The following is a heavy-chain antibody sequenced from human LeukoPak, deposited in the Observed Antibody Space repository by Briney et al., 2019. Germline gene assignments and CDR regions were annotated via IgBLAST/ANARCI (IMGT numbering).Heavy chain of an antibody. CDR3: AREASLGHFDY. Sequence: GGSLRLSCAAPGFTFSSYSMNWVRQAPGKGLEWVSSISSSSSYIYYADSVKGRFTISRDNAKNSLYLQMNSLTAEDTAIYYCAREASLGHFDYWGQGTLVTVSS. J-gene: IGHJ4*02. V-gene: IGHV3-21*01. CDR2: ISSSSSYI. D-gene: IGHD1-26*01. CDR1: GFTFSSYS.